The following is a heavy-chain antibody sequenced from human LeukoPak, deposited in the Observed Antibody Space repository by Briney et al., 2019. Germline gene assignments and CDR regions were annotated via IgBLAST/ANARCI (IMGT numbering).Heavy chain of an antibody. CDR2: IKQDGSEK. J-gene: IGHJ5*02. V-gene: IGHV3-7*01. CDR3: ARGTEKNWFDP. D-gene: IGHD1-14*01. Sequence: GSLRLSCAASGFTFSSYWMSWVRQAPGKGLEWVANIKQDGSEKYYVDSVKGRFTISRDNAKNSLYLKMNSLRAKDTAVYYCARGTEKNWFDPWGQGTLVTVSS. CDR1: GFTFSSYW.